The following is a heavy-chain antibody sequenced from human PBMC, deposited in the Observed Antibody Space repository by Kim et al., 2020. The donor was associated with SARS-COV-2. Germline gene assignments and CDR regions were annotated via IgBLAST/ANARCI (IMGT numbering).Heavy chain of an antibody. CDR2: ISAYNGNT. Sequence: ASVKVSCKASGYTFTSYGISWVRQAPGQGLEWMGWISAYNGNTNYAQKLQGRVTMTTDTSTSTAYMELRSLRSDDTAVYYCARDVDTAMTPLPLGMDVWGQGTTVTVSS. CDR1: GYTFTSYG. J-gene: IGHJ6*02. CDR3: ARDVDTAMTPLPLGMDV. V-gene: IGHV1-18*04. D-gene: IGHD5-18*01.